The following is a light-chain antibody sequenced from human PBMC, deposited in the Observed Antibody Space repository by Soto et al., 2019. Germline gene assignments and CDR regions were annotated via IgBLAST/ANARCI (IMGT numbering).Light chain of an antibody. CDR1: QRISSY. J-gene: IGKJ1*01. CDR2: AAS. V-gene: IGKV1-39*01. CDR3: QQSYSIPWT. Sequence: DIQMTQSPSSLSASVGDRVTITCRASQRISSYLNWYQQKLGKAPKVLIYAASSLQSGVPSRFSGSGSGTEFTLTISSLQPEDFATYYCQQSYSIPWTFGQGTKVEIK.